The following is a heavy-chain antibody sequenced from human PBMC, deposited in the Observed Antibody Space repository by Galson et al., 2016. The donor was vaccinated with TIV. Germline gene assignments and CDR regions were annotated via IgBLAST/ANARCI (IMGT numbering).Heavy chain of an antibody. V-gene: IGHV1-3*01. D-gene: IGHD2-21*01. Sequence: SVKVSCKASGYTFTIYPIHWVRQAPGQSLEWMGRINAANGHTKYSQRFQGRVTITRDTSPTTAYMELSSLRSEDTAVYYCARPPYCGGDCFKYDSWGQGTLVTVSS. J-gene: IGHJ4*02. CDR1: GYTFTIYP. CDR3: ARPPYCGGDCFKYDS. CDR2: INAANGHT.